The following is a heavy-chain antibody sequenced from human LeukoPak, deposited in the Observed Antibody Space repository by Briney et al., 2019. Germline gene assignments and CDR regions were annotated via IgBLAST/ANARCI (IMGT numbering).Heavy chain of an antibody. Sequence: PGGSLRLSCAASGFTFSSYAMHWVRQAPGKGLEWVAVISYDGSNKYYADSVKGRFTISRDNSKNTLYLQMNSLRAEDTAVYYCARDLRRYCSSTSCQILDYWGQGTLVTVSS. CDR2: ISYDGSNK. J-gene: IGHJ4*02. CDR1: GFTFSSYA. D-gene: IGHD2-2*01. V-gene: IGHV3-30*04. CDR3: ARDLRRYCSSTSCQILDY.